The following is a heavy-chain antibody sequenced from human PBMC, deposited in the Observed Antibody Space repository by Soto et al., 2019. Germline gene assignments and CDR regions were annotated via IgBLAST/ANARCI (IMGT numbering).Heavy chain of an antibody. J-gene: IGHJ5*02. D-gene: IGHD3-10*01. V-gene: IGHV4-4*07. CDR1: GTSISRFF. CDR3: ARPQGLGGWFDP. CDR2: ITTSGKT. Sequence: QVQLQESGPGLVKPLETLSLTCNVSGTSISRFFWSWIRQPAGKGLQWLGRITTSGKTYSNPALKSRLTLSLDTSKNRFSQNLTSVTAADTAVYFCARPQGLGGWFDPWGPGIQVTVSS.